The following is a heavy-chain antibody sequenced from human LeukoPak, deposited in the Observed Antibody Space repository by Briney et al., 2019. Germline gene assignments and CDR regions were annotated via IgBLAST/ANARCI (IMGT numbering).Heavy chain of an antibody. D-gene: IGHD3-10*01. J-gene: IGHJ3*02. CDR2: INHSGST. V-gene: IGHV4-34*01. CDR1: GGSFSDYY. CDR3: AKSNGYGLVDI. Sequence: SETLSLTCAVYGGSFSDYYWSWIRQPPGKGLEYIGEINHSGSTNYNPSLRSRVTISLDTSRNQFSLKLNSVTAADTAVYYCAKSNGYGLVDIWGQGTMVTVSS.